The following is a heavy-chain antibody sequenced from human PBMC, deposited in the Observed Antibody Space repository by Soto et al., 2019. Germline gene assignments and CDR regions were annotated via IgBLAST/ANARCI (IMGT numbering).Heavy chain of an antibody. J-gene: IGHJ4*02. CDR1: GESISSGSW. V-gene: IGHV4-4*02. CDR3: AGSYHAPGNYQGNVDY. CDR2: IYHSGST. Sequence: SGTLSLPCAVSGESISSGSWWGWVRQPPGKGLEWIGEIYHSGSTNYNPSLKSRVTISVDKPKNQFSLKLSSVTAADTAVYYCAGSYHAPGNYQGNVDYWGQGNMVTVSS. D-gene: IGHD3-10*01.